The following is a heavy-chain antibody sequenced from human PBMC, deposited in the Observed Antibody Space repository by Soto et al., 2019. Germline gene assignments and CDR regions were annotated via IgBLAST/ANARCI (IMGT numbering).Heavy chain of an antibody. CDR1: GCTFSSYR. CDR2: INNDGSRI. Sequence: GSLRLSCAASGCTFSSYRRHWVRQVPGKGLVWVSRINNDGSRITYADSVKGRFTISRDNAKNTLYLRMSSLRAEDTAVYYCAGGAEDFYYYHSAMDVWGQGTTVTVSS. V-gene: IGHV3-74*03. J-gene: IGHJ6*02. CDR3: AGGAEDFYYYHSAMDV. D-gene: IGHD2-15*01.